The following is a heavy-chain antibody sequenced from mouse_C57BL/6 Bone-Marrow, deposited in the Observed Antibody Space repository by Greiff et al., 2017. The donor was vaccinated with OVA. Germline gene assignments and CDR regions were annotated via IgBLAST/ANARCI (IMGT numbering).Heavy chain of an antibody. D-gene: IGHD1-1*01. CDR3: ARRDYYGSSGYFDY. V-gene: IGHV1-69*01. CDR2: IDPSDSYT. CDR1: GYTFTSYW. J-gene: IGHJ2*01. Sequence: QVQLQQPGAELVMPGASVKLSCKASGYTFTSYWMHWVKQRPGQGLEWIGEIDPSDSYTNNNQKFKGKSTLTVDKSSSTAYMQLSSLTSEDSAVYYCARRDYYGSSGYFDYWGQGTTLTVSS.